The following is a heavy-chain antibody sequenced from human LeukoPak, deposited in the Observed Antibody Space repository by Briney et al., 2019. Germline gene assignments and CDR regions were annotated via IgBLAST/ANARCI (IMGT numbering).Heavy chain of an antibody. D-gene: IGHD6-6*01. CDR2: IIPIFGTA. CDR1: GGTFSSYA. J-gene: IGHJ4*02. CDR3: ARDRSYSSSSGPFDY. Sequence: SVKVSCKASGGTFSSYAISWVQQAPGQGLEWMGRIIPIFGTANYAQKFQGRVTITTDESTSTAYMELSSLRSEDTAVYYCARDRSYSSSSGPFDYWGQGTLVTVSS. V-gene: IGHV1-69*05.